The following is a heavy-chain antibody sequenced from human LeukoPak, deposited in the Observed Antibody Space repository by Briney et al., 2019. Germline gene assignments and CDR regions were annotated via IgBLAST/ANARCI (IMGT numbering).Heavy chain of an antibody. CDR2: IYSGGST. Sequence: GGSLRLSCAASGFTVSSNYMSWVRQAPGKGLEWVSVIYSGGSTYYADSVKGRFTISRDNSKNTLYLQMNSLRAEDTAVYYCARDCQYGSGSSCCWGQGTLVTVSS. CDR1: GFTVSSNY. V-gene: IGHV3-53*01. J-gene: IGHJ4*02. D-gene: IGHD3-10*01. CDR3: ARDCQYGSGSSCC.